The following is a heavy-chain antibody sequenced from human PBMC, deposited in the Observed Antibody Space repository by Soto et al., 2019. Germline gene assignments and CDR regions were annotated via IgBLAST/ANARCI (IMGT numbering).Heavy chain of an antibody. CDR1: GGSISSSNW. J-gene: IGHJ6*02. V-gene: IGHV4-4*02. Sequence: SETLSLTCAVSGGSISSSNWWSWVRQPPGKGLEWIGEIYHSGSTNYNPSLKSRVTISVDKSKNQFSLKLSSVTAADTAVYYRARDRSGSSYGMDVWGQGTTVTVSS. CDR3: ARDRSGSSYGMDV. CDR2: IYHSGST. D-gene: IGHD6-19*01.